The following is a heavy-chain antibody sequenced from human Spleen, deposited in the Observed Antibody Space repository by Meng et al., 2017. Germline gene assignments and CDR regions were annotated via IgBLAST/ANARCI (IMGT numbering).Heavy chain of an antibody. Sequence: ESLKISCTTSGFTFGDYAMSWVRQAPGKGLEWVSVISVGGDTTHYADSVKGRFTISRDNSQNTLYLQMNSLRAEDTAVYYCAKDPKVATRYYYYYGMDVWGQGTTVTVSS. CDR2: ISVGGDTT. CDR3: AKDPKVATRYYYYYGMDV. CDR1: GFTFGDYA. V-gene: IGHV3-23*01. D-gene: IGHD5-12*01. J-gene: IGHJ6*02.